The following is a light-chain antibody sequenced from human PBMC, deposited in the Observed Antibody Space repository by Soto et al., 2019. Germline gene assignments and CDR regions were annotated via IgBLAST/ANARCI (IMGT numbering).Light chain of an antibody. CDR2: DAS. V-gene: IGKV1-33*01. J-gene: IGKJ4*01. CDR1: QVITNS. CDR3: HTLPPLS. Sequence: DIQMTQSPSSLSAAVGDRATITCQASQVITNSLNWCQQQPGKAPNLLIYDASSLTKGVPSRFSGSSSAIDFTFTMSSHQSADIRAYEYHTLPPLSFGGGTKVEIE.